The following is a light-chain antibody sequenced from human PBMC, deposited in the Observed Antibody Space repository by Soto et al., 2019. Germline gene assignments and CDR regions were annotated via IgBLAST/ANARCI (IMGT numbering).Light chain of an antibody. CDR3: HQYPSIPHT. CDR1: QSLLYRSTTKNY. Sequence: DIVMTQSPDSLAVSLGERATIHCKSSQSLLYRSTTKNYLGWFQQNPGQPPKLLLYWASNRQSGVPDRFSGSGSGTDFTLTISSLQAEDVAFYYCHQYPSIPHTFGQGTKVEIK. V-gene: IGKV4-1*01. J-gene: IGKJ1*01. CDR2: WAS.